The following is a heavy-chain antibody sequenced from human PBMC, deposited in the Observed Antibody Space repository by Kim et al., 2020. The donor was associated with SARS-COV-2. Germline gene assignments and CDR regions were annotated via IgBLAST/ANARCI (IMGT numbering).Heavy chain of an antibody. Sequence: GGSLRLSCVAYGFTFSSYDMHWVRQPTGKSLEWVSAIGAAGDTYYPGSVKGRFTISRENAENSLYLQINSLRVGDTAVYYCVRRLRPNNYGLDVWGQGTTVTVAS. D-gene: IGHD4-17*01. J-gene: IGHJ6*02. V-gene: IGHV3-13*01. CDR1: GFTFSSYD. CDR2: IGAAGDT. CDR3: VRRLRPNNYGLDV.